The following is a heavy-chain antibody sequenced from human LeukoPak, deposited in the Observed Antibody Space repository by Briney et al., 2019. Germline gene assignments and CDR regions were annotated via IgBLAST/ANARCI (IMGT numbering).Heavy chain of an antibody. CDR1: GFTFSSYA. Sequence: PGGSLRLSCAASGFTFSSYAMSWARQAPGKGLEWVSAISGSGGTTFYADSVKGRFTISRDNSKNTLYLQVNILRAEDTAVYYCAKAKGSAPDDAFDIWGQGTMVTVSS. D-gene: IGHD1-14*01. J-gene: IGHJ3*02. CDR3: AKAKGSAPDDAFDI. CDR2: ISGSGGTT. V-gene: IGHV3-23*01.